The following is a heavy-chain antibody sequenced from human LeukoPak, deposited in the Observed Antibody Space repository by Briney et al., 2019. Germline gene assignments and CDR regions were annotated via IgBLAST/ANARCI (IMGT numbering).Heavy chain of an antibody. CDR2: VSYDGSKK. J-gene: IGHJ4*01. CDR1: GFTFINYA. V-gene: IGHV3-30*04. CDR3: ARDYGAY. D-gene: IGHD4-17*01. Sequence: GRSLRLSRAASGFTFINYAMLWVRQAPGEGLEWVAVVSYDGSKKYYADSVKGRFTVSRDNSKNTLSLQMNSLRPEDTALYFCARDYGAYWGQGTLVTVSS.